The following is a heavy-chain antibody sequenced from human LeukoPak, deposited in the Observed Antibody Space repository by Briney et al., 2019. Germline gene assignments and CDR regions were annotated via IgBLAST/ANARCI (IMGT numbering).Heavy chain of an antibody. D-gene: IGHD2-21*02. CDR2: FDPEDGET. CDR1: GYTFTSYA. Sequence: GASVKVSCKASGYTFTSYAMNWVRQAPGKGLEWMGGFDPEDGETIYAQKFQGRVTMTEDTSTDTAYMELSSLRSEDTAVCYCAFHAVVTAMGGFDYWGQGTLVTASS. CDR3: AFHAVVTAMGGFDY. J-gene: IGHJ4*02. V-gene: IGHV1-24*01.